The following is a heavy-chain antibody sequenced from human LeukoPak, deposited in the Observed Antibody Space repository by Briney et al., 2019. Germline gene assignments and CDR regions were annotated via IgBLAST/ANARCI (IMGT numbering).Heavy chain of an antibody. CDR2: IIPIFGTA. CDR1: GCTFSSYA. D-gene: IGHD3-22*01. J-gene: IGHJ5*02. V-gene: IGHV1-69*01. Sequence: GSSVKVSCKASGCTFSSYAISWVRQAPGQGLEWMGGIIPIFGTANYAQKFQGRVTITADESTSTAYMELSSLRSEYTAVYYCARMRGYYSFDPWGQGTLVTVSS. CDR3: ARMRGYYSFDP.